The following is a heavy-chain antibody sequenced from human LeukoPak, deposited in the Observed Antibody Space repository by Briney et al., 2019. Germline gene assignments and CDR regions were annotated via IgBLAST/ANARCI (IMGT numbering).Heavy chain of an antibody. CDR3: ARALVDGYKELGY. CDR1: GYTFTTYG. J-gene: IGHJ4*02. Sequence: GASVKVSCKASGYTFTTYGITWVRQAPGQGLEWMGWISAYNGNTNYAQKFQGRVTMTTDTSTSTAYMALRSLRSDDTAMYYCARALVDGYKELGYWGQGTLVTVSS. D-gene: IGHD5-24*01. V-gene: IGHV1-18*01. CDR2: ISAYNGNT.